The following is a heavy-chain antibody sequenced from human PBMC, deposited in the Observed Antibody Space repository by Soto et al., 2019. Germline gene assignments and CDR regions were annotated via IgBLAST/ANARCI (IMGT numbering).Heavy chain of an antibody. Sequence: QEQLVQSGAEVKEPGASLKVSCKASGDTFTSNYIHWVRQAPGQGLEWMGRINPSSGATLYAHKFQGRLTLTTDTSTSTVYMDLNSLKSEVSAVYYCASRVLCDMDVWGQGTTVTVSS. CDR3: ASRVLCDMDV. J-gene: IGHJ6*02. V-gene: IGHV1-46*01. CDR1: GDTFTSNY. D-gene: IGHD2-21*01. CDR2: INPSSGAT.